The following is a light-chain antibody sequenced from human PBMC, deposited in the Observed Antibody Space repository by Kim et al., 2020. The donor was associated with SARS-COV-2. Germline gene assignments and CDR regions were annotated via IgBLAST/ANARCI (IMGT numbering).Light chain of an antibody. CDR3: QSYDRTTVI. J-gene: IGLJ2*01. CDR1: SGSIAGNF. Sequence: GQTVTTSCTRSSGSIAGNFVQWYQQRPGSAPTNVIYEDIQRPSGVPDRFSGSIDSSSNSASLTISGLRTEDAATYYCQSYDRTTVIFGGGTQLTVL. CDR2: EDI. V-gene: IGLV6-57*03.